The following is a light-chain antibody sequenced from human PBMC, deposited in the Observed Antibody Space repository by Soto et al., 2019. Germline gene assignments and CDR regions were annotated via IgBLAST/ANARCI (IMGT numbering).Light chain of an antibody. CDR3: SSYTSSSSYV. V-gene: IGLV2-14*01. Sequence: SVLTQPASVSRSPGQWITISCTGTSSDVGGYNYVSWYQQHPGKAPKLMIYDVSNRPSGVSNRFSGSKSGNTASLTISGLQAEDEADYYCSSYTSSSSYVFGTGTKVTVL. J-gene: IGLJ1*01. CDR2: DVS. CDR1: SSDVGGYNY.